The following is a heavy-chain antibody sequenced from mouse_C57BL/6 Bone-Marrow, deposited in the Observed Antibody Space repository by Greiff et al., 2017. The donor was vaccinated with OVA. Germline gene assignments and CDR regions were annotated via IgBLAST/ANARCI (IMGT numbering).Heavy chain of an antibody. CDR1: GYTFTHYW. J-gene: IGHJ2*01. CDR2: IYPGGGYT. V-gene: IGHV1-63*01. CDR3: ARYDYGSSYYFDY. Sequence: QVQLKESGAELVRPGTSVKMSCKASGYTFTHYWIGWAKQRPGHGLEWIGDIYPGGGYTNYNEKFKGKATLTADKSSSTAYMQFSSLTSEDSAIYYCARYDYGSSYYFDYWGQGTTLTVSS. D-gene: IGHD1-1*01.